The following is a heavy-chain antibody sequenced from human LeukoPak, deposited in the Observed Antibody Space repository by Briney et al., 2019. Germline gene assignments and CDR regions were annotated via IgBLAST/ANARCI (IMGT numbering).Heavy chain of an antibody. CDR3: ARHSVDYGVVTWFDP. CDR2: IYYSGST. D-gene: IGHD4-17*01. CDR1: GGSISSSSYY. J-gene: IGHJ5*02. Sequence: PSETLSLTCTVSGGSISSSSYYWGWIRQPPGKGLEWIGSIYYSGSTYYNPSLKSRVTISVDTSKNQFSLKLSSVTAADTAVYYCARHSVDYGVVTWFDPWGQGTLVTVSS. V-gene: IGHV4-39*01.